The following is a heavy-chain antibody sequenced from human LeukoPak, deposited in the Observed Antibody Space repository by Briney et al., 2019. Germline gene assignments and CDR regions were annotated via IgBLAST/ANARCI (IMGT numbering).Heavy chain of an antibody. CDR2: ISAYSGNT. J-gene: IGHJ4*02. V-gene: IGHV1-18*01. D-gene: IGHD6-19*01. Sequence: ASVKVSCKASGYTFTSYGISWVRQAPGQGLEWMGWISAYSGNTNYAQKLQGRVTMTTDTSTSTAYMELRSLRSDDTAVYYCARDRYRGRIAVAGTLSAYWGQGTLVTVSS. CDR3: ARDRYRGRIAVAGTLSAY. CDR1: GYTFTSYG.